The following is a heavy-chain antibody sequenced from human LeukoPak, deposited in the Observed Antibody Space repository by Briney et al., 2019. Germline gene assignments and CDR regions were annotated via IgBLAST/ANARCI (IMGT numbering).Heavy chain of an antibody. J-gene: IGHJ4*02. CDR1: GYTFTSYG. V-gene: IGHV1-18*01. D-gene: IGHD3-9*01. CDR3: AGETYSNILTGTDY. CDR2: ISAYNGNT. Sequence: ASVKVSCKASGYTFTSYGISWVPQAPGQGLEWMGWISAYNGNTNYAQKLQGRVTMTTDTSTSTAYMELRSLRSDDTAVYYCAGETYSNILTGTDYWGPGTLVTVSS.